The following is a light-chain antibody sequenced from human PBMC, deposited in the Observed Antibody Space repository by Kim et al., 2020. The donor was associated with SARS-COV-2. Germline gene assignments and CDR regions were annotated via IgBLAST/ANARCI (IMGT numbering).Light chain of an antibody. J-gene: IGLJ3*02. CDR2: DVN. CDR1: SSDVGAHNY. Sequence: QSAMTQPASVSGSPGQSITISCTGTSSDVGAHNYVSWYQQDPGKAPKLMIYDVNKRPSGVSSRFSGSKSANTASLTICGLQAEDEADYYCSSYTISSTRLFGGGTQLTVL. CDR3: SSYTISSTRL. V-gene: IGLV2-14*01.